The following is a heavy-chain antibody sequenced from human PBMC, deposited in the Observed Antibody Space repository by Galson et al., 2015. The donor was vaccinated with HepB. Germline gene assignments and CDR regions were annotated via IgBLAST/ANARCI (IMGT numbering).Heavy chain of an antibody. D-gene: IGHD6-19*01. CDR2: IKQDGSGK. CDR1: GFTFSSYW. CDR3: ARVRGQWLVPGAYYYGMDV. Sequence: SLRLSCAASGFTFSSYWMSWVRQAPGKGLEWVANIKQDGSGKYYVDSVKGRFTISRDNAKNSLYLQMNSLRAEDTAVYYCARVRGQWLVPGAYYYGMDVWGQGTTVTVSS. J-gene: IGHJ6*02. V-gene: IGHV3-7*03.